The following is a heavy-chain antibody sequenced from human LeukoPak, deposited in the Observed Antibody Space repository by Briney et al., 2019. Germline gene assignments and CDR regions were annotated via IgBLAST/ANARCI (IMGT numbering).Heavy chain of an antibody. D-gene: IGHD3/OR15-3a*01. Sequence: PGGSLRLSCAASGFTVSSNYMSWVRQAPGKGLERVSVLYSGGRTYYADSVKGRFTISRDNSKNTLYLQMNSLRAEDTAVYYCARDWTYDYWGQGTLVTVSS. CDR1: GFTVSSNY. V-gene: IGHV3-53*01. J-gene: IGHJ4*02. CDR3: ARDWTYDY. CDR2: LYSGGRT.